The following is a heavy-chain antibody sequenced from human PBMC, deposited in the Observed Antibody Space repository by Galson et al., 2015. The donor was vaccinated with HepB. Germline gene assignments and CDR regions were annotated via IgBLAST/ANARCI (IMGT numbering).Heavy chain of an antibody. J-gene: IGHJ4*02. CDR2: VKSDESEK. CDR1: GFSFSSYW. CDR3: SRHLDD. Sequence: SLRLSCAASGFSFSSYWMDWVRQAPGKGLEWVANVKSDESEKYYVDSVKGRFTISRDNAKNLVFLQMNSLRVEDTAVYYCSRHLDDWGQGALVTVSA. D-gene: IGHD3-3*01. V-gene: IGHV3-7*03.